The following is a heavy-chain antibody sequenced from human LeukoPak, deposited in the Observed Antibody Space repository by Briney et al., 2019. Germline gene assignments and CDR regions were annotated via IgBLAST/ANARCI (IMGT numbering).Heavy chain of an antibody. J-gene: IGHJ4*02. CDR2: ISGDGGTT. CDR3: AKDRGSSGNLFDY. Sequence: GGSLRLSCAASGFTFDDYAMHSVRHAPGKGLEWVSLISGDGGTTYYTDSVWGRFTISRDNSKHSLYLQINSLRTEDTALYYCAKDRGSSGNLFDYWGQGTLVTVSS. CDR1: GFTFDDYA. V-gene: IGHV3-43*02. D-gene: IGHD3-22*01.